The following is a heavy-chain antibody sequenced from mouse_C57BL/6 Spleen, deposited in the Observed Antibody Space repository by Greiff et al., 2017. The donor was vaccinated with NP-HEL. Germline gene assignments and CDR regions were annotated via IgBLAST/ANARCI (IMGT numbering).Heavy chain of an antibody. Sequence: QVQLQQSGAELVKPGASVKLSCKASGYTFTSYWMHWVKQRPGRGLEWIGRIDPNSGGTKYNEKFKSKATLTVDKPSSTAYMQLSSLTSEGSAVYYCARSLRYGSSYWYFDVWGTGTTVTVSS. CDR1: GYTFTSYW. D-gene: IGHD1-1*01. CDR2: IDPNSGGT. V-gene: IGHV1-72*01. J-gene: IGHJ1*03. CDR3: ARSLRYGSSYWYFDV.